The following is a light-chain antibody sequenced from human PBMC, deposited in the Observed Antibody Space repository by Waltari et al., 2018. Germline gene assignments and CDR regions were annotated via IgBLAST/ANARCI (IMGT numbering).Light chain of an antibody. Sequence: QSVLTQPPSASGTPGQRVTISCSGSSSNIGKNTVNWYQHLPGTSPKLLIYKNGQRPSGVPDRFSGSKSGTSASLAISGLQSEEEADYYCATWVDSLNGWVFGGGTKLTVL. V-gene: IGLV1-44*01. J-gene: IGLJ3*02. CDR3: ATWVDSLNGWV. CDR2: KNG. CDR1: SSNIGKNT.